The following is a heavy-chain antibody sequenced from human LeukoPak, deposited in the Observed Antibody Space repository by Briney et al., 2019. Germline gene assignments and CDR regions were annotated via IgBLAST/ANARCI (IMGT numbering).Heavy chain of an antibody. V-gene: IGHV3-11*04. Sequence: GGSLRLSCAASGFTFSNYAMSWVRQAPGKGLEWVSYISSSDNTIYYADSVKGRFTISRDNDKNSLFLQMNSLRAEDTAVYYCARVSVAGTYWGQGTLVTVSS. CDR3: ARVSVAGTY. CDR2: ISSSDNTI. CDR1: GFTFSNYA. D-gene: IGHD6-19*01. J-gene: IGHJ4*02.